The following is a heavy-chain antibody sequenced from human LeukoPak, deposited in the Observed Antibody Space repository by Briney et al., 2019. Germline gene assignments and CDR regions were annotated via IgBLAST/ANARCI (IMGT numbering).Heavy chain of an antibody. V-gene: IGHV4-59*01. D-gene: IGHD6-13*01. J-gene: IGHJ3*02. CDR2: IYYSGST. Sequence: PSETLSLTCTVSGGSISSYYWSWIRQPPGKGLEWIGYIYYSGSTNYNPSLKSRGTISVYTSKNQFSLKLSSVTAADTAVYYCARGSLGQQLVQNAFDIWGQGTMVTVSS. CDR3: ARGSLGQQLVQNAFDI. CDR1: GGSISSYY.